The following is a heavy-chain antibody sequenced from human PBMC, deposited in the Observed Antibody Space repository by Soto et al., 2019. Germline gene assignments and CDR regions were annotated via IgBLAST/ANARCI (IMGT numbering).Heavy chain of an antibody. Sequence: AGGSLRLSCAASGFTFSSYAMSWVRQAPGKGLEWVSAISGSGGSTYYADSVKGRFTISRDNSKNTLYLQMNSLRAEDTAVYYCAKVAYYDILTGKFDYWRQGTLVTGSS. D-gene: IGHD3-9*01. V-gene: IGHV3-23*01. J-gene: IGHJ4*02. CDR2: ISGSGGST. CDR3: AKVAYYDILTGKFDY. CDR1: GFTFSSYA.